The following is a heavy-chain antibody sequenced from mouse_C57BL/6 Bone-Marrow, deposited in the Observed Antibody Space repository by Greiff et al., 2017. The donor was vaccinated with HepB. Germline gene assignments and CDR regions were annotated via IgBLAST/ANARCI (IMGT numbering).Heavy chain of an antibody. CDR3: ARDDYDRYFDV. D-gene: IGHD2-4*01. CDR1: GYAFSSSW. CDR2: IYPGDGDT. Sequence: VQLQQSGPELVKPGASVKISCKASGYAFSSSWMNWVKQRPGKGLEWIGRIYPGDGDTNYNGKFKGKATLTADKSSSTAYMQLSSLTSEDSAVYFCARDDYDRYFDVWGTGTTVTVSS. V-gene: IGHV1-82*01. J-gene: IGHJ1*03.